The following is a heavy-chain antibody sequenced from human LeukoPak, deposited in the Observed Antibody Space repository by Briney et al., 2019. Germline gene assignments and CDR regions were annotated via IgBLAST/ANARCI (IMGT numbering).Heavy chain of an antibody. Sequence: GGSLILSCAAPGFTFSSYGMHWVRQAPGKGLEWVAFIRYDGSNKYYADSVKGRFTISRDNSKDTLYLQMNSLRAEDTAVYYCAKDLAGYFDYWGQGTLVTVSS. CDR3: AKDLAGYFDY. CDR1: GFTFSSYG. J-gene: IGHJ4*02. CDR2: IRYDGSNK. V-gene: IGHV3-30*02.